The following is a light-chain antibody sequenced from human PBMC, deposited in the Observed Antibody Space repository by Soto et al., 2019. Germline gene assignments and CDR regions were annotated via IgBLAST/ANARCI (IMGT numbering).Light chain of an antibody. J-gene: IGKJ5*01. CDR1: QTVSSNY. CDR3: QQSYRTPPIT. CDR2: GAS. V-gene: IGKV3-20*01. Sequence: EIVLTQSPGTLSLSPGERATLSCRASQTVSSNYLAWYQQKPGQAPXLXXYGASSGATGIPDRFSGSGSGTDFTLTISSLQPEDFATYYCQQSYRTPPITFGQGTRLEIK.